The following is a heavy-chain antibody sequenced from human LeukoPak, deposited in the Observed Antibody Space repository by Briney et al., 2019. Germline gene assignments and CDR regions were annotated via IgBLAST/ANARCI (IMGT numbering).Heavy chain of an antibody. CDR2: IYYSGST. Sequence: SETLSLTCTVSGGSISSGGYYWSWIRQHPGKGLERIGYIYYSGSTYYNPSLKSRVTISVDTSKNQFSLKLSSVTAADTAVYYCARTYMTSARFDPWGQGTLVTVSS. V-gene: IGHV4-31*03. CDR1: GGSISSGGYY. D-gene: IGHD2-21*02. J-gene: IGHJ5*02. CDR3: ARTYMTSARFDP.